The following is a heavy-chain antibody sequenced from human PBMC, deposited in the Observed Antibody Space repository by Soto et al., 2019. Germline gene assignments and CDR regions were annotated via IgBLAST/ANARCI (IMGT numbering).Heavy chain of an antibody. CDR1: AYTFSGYY. D-gene: IGHD6-6*01. CDR3: ARTYSSSSPIIDS. J-gene: IGHJ4*02. Sequence: ASVKVSCKASAYTFSGYYFHWVRQAPGQGLEWMGWINPNSGGTNYAPNFQDRVTMTRDTSIGTAYMEVSSLRSDDTAVYFCARTYSSSSPIIDSWGQGTLVTVSS. CDR2: INPNSGGT. V-gene: IGHV1-2*02.